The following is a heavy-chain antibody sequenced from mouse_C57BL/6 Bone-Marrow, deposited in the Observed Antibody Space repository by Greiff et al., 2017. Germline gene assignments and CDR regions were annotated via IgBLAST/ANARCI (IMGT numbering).Heavy chain of an antibody. CDR1: GFTFSSYA. CDR2: ISDGGSYT. D-gene: IGHD1-1*01. CDR3: AREPFFYYYGSSYVENWYFDV. Sequence: EVQGVESGGGLVKPGGSLKLSCAASGFTFSSYAMSWVRQTPEKRLEWVATISDGGSYTYYPDNVKGRFTISRDNAKNNLYLQMSHLKSEDTAMYYCAREPFFYYYGSSYVENWYFDVWGTGTTVTVSS. J-gene: IGHJ1*03. V-gene: IGHV5-4*01.